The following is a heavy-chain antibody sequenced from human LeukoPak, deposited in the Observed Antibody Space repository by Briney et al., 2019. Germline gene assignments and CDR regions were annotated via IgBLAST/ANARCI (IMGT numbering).Heavy chain of an antibody. J-gene: IGHJ4*02. Sequence: TSETLSLTCTVSGGSISSFFWSWIRQPPGKRLEWIGYVHSSGSTKYNPSLKSRLIISVDMSKNQFSLKLRSVSVADTAVYYCARLAPGNYDILTGDPKVVFDYWGQGALVTVSS. CDR2: VHSSGST. D-gene: IGHD3-9*01. V-gene: IGHV4-59*01. CDR3: ARLAPGNYDILTGDPKVVFDY. CDR1: GGSISSFF.